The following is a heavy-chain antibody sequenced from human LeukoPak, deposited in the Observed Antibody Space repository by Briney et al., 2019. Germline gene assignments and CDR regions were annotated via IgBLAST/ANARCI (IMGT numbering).Heavy chain of an antibody. J-gene: IGHJ4*02. CDR3: ARDRAYYDFWSGYLDY. Sequence: GGSLRLSCAASGFTFSSYAMHWVRQVPGKGLEWVAVISYDGSNKYYADSVKGRFTISRDNSKNTLYLQMSSLRAEDTAVYYCARDRAYYDFWSGYLDYWGQGTLVTVSS. CDR2: ISYDGSNK. CDR1: GFTFSSYA. V-gene: IGHV3-30-3*01. D-gene: IGHD3-3*01.